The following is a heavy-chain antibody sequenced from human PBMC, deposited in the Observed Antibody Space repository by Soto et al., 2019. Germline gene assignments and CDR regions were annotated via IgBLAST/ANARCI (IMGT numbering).Heavy chain of an antibody. CDR2: IWYDESRE. CDR3: ARDDIPGVAVATYGLDV. V-gene: IGHV3-33*01. J-gene: IGHJ6*02. Sequence: GGSLRLSCAASGFTFRNYGMHWVRQAPGKWLEWVAVIWYDESREYYADSVKGRFTISRDNSKNTLYLQMNSLRAEDTAVYYCARDDIPGVAVATYGLDVWGQGXTVTVSS. CDR1: GFTFRNYG. D-gene: IGHD6-19*01.